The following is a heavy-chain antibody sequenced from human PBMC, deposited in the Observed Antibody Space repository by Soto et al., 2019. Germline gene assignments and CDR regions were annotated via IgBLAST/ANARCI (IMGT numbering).Heavy chain of an antibody. Sequence: PGESLKISCKGSGYIFTNHWIAWVRQMPGKGLEWMGIIYPDDSDTRYNPSFQGQVTIAADKFISTAYLQWNSLKVSDTAMYYCARHDSGGWYFFDYWGQGTLVTVS. CDR3: ARHDSGGWYFFDY. CDR1: GYIFTNHW. D-gene: IGHD3-22*01. J-gene: IGHJ4*01. CDR2: IYPDDSDT. V-gene: IGHV5-51*01.